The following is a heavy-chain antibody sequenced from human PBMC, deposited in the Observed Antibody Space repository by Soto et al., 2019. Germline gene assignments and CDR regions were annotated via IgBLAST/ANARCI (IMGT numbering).Heavy chain of an antibody. CDR3: ARHTMVRGVVWFDP. D-gene: IGHD3-10*01. J-gene: IGHJ5*02. V-gene: IGHV4-39*01. CDR2: IYYSGST. Sequence: QLQLQASGPGLVKPSETLSLTCTVSGGSISRSSYCWAWIRQPPGKGLEWIASIYYSGSTYYNPSLKSRVSISVDTSKYQFSRESSSVTAADTSGYSCARHTMVRGVVWFDPWGQGTLVTVSS. CDR1: GGSISRSSYC.